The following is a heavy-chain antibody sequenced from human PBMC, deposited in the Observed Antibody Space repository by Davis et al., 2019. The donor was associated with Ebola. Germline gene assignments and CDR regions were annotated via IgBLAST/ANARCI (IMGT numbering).Heavy chain of an antibody. CDR3: ARGVGARAGWFDP. D-gene: IGHD1-26*01. CDR1: GGSISSSSYY. V-gene: IGHV4-39*07. J-gene: IGHJ5*02. Sequence: MPSETLSLTCTVSGGSISSSSYYWGWIRQSPGKGLEWVGDIYQSGRTNYNPSLKSRVTISVDTSKNQFSLKLSSVTAADTAVYYCARGVGARAGWFDPWGQGTLVTVSS. CDR2: IYQSGRT.